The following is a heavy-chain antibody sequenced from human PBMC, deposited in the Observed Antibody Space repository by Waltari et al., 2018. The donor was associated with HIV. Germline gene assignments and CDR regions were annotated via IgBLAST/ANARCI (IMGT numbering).Heavy chain of an antibody. CDR3: ARTYDVLTGFGWFDP. D-gene: IGHD3-9*01. J-gene: IGHJ5*02. V-gene: IGHV1-3*01. CDR2: INAGNGDT. CDR1: GYTFSRYV. Sequence: QVQVVQSGAEVKKPGASVKISCKASGYTFSRYVMAWVGQAPGQRLEWMGRINAGNGDTKYSQKFQGRVTISRDTSASTAYMELSSLRSEDTAVYYCARTYDVLTGFGWFDPWGQGTLVTVSS.